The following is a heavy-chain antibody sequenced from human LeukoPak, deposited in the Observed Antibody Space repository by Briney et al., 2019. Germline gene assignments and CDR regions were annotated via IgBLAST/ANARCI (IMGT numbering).Heavy chain of an antibody. D-gene: IGHD4-17*01. J-gene: IGHJ6*02. V-gene: IGHV4-31*03. CDR1: GGSISSGECD. CDR2: IYYLGTT. CDR3: ARERWATYGDTEYGMYV. Sequence: SQTRSLTCTVTGGSISSGECDWIWIRPPPGKDLEWIGYIYYLGTTSYNPSLKSRVTTSVDTSKNQFSVKLSSVTAADKAVYYSARERWATYGDTEYGMYVSGQGTTVTVSS.